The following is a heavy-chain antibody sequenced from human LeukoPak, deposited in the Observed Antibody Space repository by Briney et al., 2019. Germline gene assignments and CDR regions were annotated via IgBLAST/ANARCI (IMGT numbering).Heavy chain of an antibody. CDR3: ARGPQYTYYYGSGSYYNDRANFDY. CDR2: INHSGST. V-gene: IGHV4-34*01. J-gene: IGHJ4*02. Sequence: ETLSLTCAVYGGSFSGYYWSWIRQPPGKGLEWIGVINHSGSTNYNPSLKSRVTISVDTSKNQFSLKLSSVTAADTAVYYCARGPQYTYYYGSGSYYNDRANFDYWGQGTLVTVSS. CDR1: GGSFSGYY. D-gene: IGHD3-10*01.